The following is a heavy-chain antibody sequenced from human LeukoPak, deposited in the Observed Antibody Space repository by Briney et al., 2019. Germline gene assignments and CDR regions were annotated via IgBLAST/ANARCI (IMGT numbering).Heavy chain of an antibody. CDR1: GGSISSYY. Sequence: SETLSLTCTVSGGSISSYYWSWIRQPAGKGLEWIGRIYTSGSTNYNPSLKSRVTMSVDTSKNQFSLKLSSVTAADTAVYYCARSVYSSGWYYFDFWGQGTLVTVSS. J-gene: IGHJ4*02. CDR3: ARSVYSSGWYYFDF. D-gene: IGHD6-19*01. CDR2: IYTSGST. V-gene: IGHV4-4*07.